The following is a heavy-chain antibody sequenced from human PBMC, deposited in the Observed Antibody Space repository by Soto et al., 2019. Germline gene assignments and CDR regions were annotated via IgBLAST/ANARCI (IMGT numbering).Heavy chain of an antibody. CDR3: ARNPSGSSFDY. D-gene: IGHD1-26*01. Sequence: VKVSCKASGYTFLSYGISWVRQAPGQGLEWMGWISAYSGNTDYAQRLQDRVTLTTDTSTSTAYMELRSLRSDDTAVYYCARNPSGSSFDYWGQGTLVTVSS. CDR2: ISAYSGNT. J-gene: IGHJ4*02. CDR1: GYTFLSYG. V-gene: IGHV1-18*01.